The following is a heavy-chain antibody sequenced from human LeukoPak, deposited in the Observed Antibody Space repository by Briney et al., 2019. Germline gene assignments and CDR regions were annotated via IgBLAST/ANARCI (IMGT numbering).Heavy chain of an antibody. D-gene: IGHD5-18*01. CDR1: GFTFSSYS. CDR3: ARALYSYPGIYYYYGMDV. Sequence: GGSLRLSCAASGFTFSSYSMNWVRQAPGNGLEWVSSISSSSSYIYYADSVKGRFTISRDNAKNSLYLQMNSLRAEDTAVYYCARALYSYPGIYYYYGMDVWGQGTTVTVSS. J-gene: IGHJ6*02. V-gene: IGHV3-21*01. CDR2: ISSSSSYI.